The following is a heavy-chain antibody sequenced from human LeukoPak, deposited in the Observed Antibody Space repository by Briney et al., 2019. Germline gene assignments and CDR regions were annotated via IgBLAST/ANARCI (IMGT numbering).Heavy chain of an antibody. Sequence: PGGSLRLSCAASGFTFSSYAMSWVRQAPGKGLEWVSAISGSGGSTYYADSVKGRFTISRDNSKNTLYLQMNSLRAEDTAVYYCATESDCSSTSCYTESDYWGQGTLVTVSS. CDR3: ATESDCSSTSCYTESDY. J-gene: IGHJ4*02. V-gene: IGHV3-23*01. D-gene: IGHD2-2*02. CDR2: ISGSGGST. CDR1: GFTFSSYA.